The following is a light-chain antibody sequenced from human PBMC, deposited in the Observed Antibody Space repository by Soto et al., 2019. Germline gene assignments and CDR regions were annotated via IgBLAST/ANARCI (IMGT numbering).Light chain of an antibody. CDR3: ISYAGSSIWV. V-gene: IGLV2-8*01. Sequence: QSALTQPPSASGSPGQSVTISCTGTSSDVGAYNYVSWYQQHPGKAPKLMIYDVSKRPSGVPDRFPGSKSGNPASLTVAGLQAEGEADCYCISYAGSSIWVFGGGTKLTVL. CDR2: DVS. CDR1: SSDVGAYNY. J-gene: IGLJ3*02.